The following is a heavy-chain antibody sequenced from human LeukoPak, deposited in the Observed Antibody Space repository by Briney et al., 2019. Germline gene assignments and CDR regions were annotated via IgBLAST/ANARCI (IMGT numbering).Heavy chain of an antibody. CDR1: GLTFSSHW. V-gene: IGHV3-74*01. CDR2: ITNDGSST. J-gene: IGHJ4*02. Sequence: GGSLRLSCAASGLTFSSHWMHWVRQAPGKGLVWVSRITNDGSSTTYADSVKGRFTISRDNSKNTLRLQMNSLRAEDTAVYYCARGGHYYDSSIDYWGQGTLVTVSS. CDR3: ARGGHYYDSSIDY. D-gene: IGHD3-22*01.